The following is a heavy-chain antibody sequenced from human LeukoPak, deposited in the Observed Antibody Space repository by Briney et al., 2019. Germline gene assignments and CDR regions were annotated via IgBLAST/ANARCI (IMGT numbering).Heavy chain of an antibody. D-gene: IGHD3-3*01. CDR3: ARARPVYDFWSGYTAYYYYGMDV. CDR2: MNPNSGNT. Sequence: ASVKVSCTASGYTFTSYDINWVRQATGQGLEWMGWMNPNSGNTGYARKFQGRVTMTRNTSISTAYMELRSLRSEDTAVYYCARARPVYDFWSGYTAYYYYGMDVWGQGTTVTVSS. V-gene: IGHV1-8*01. CDR1: GYTFTSYD. J-gene: IGHJ6*02.